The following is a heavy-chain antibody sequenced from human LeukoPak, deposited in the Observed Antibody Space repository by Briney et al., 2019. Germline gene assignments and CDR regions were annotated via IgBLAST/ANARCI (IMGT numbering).Heavy chain of an antibody. CDR3: ARAGVVRGLSAGFDP. V-gene: IGHV3-21*01. Sequence: GGSLRLSCAASGFTVSSNYMNWVRQAPGKGLEWVSSISSTSRYIYYADSVKGRFTISRDNAKNSLYLQMNSLRAEDTAVYYCARAGVVRGLSAGFDPWGQGTLVTVSS. J-gene: IGHJ5*02. CDR1: GFTVSSNY. D-gene: IGHD3-10*01. CDR2: ISSTSRYI.